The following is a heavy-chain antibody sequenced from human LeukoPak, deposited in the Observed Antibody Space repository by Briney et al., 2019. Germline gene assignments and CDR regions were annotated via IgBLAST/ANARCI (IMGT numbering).Heavy chain of an antibody. J-gene: IGHJ6*03. CDR3: ARVGYRYVINDWSRTGLGAYPTKYYYHMDV. CDR1: GGSFSDYY. CDR2: INRSGST. V-gene: IGHV4-34*01. Sequence: SETLSLTCAVYGGSFSDYYWSWIRQPPGKGLEWIGEINRSGSTNYSPSLKSRVTISVDTSKNQFSLKLSSVAAAGTAVYFCARVGYRYVINDWSRTGLGAYPTKYYYHMDVWDKGTTVTVSS. D-gene: IGHD5-18*01.